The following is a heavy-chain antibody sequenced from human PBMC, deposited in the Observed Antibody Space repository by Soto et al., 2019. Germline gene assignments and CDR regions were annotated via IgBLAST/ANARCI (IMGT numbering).Heavy chain of an antibody. CDR3: ARAARYRSSTSCIDNWFDP. CDR2: IYYSGST. Sequence: QVQLQESGPGLVKPSQTLSLTCTVSGGSISSGGYYWSWIRQHPGKGLEWIGYIYYSGSTYYNPSLKSRVTISVDTSKNQFSLKLSSVTAADTAVYYCARAARYRSSTSCIDNWFDPWGQGTLVTVSS. D-gene: IGHD2-2*01. V-gene: IGHV4-31*03. J-gene: IGHJ5*02. CDR1: GGSISSGGYY.